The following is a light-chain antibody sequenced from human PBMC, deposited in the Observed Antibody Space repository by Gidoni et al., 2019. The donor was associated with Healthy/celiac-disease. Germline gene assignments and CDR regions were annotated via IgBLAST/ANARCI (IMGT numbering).Light chain of an antibody. V-gene: IGKV3-11*01. CDR2: DAS. CDR1: QSVSSY. CDR3: QQRSTWPPFT. J-gene: IGKJ3*01. Sequence: EIVLTQSPATLSLSPGERATLSCRASQSVSSYLAWYQQKPGQAPRLLIYDASNRATGIPARFSGRGSRTDFTLSISSLEPEDFAVYSCQQRSTWPPFTFGPGTKVDIK.